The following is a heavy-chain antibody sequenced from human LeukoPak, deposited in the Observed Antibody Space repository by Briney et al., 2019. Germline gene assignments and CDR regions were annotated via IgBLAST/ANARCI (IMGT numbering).Heavy chain of an antibody. V-gene: IGHV1-18*01. CDR2: ISAYNGNT. CDR1: GYTFTSYG. J-gene: IGHJ4*02. D-gene: IGHD5-24*01. Sequence: GASVKVSCKASGYTFTSYGISWVRQAPGQGLEWMGWISAYNGNTNYAQKFQGRVTMTRDTSISTAYMELSRLRSDDTAVYYCARSISSKYFDYWGQGTLLTVSS. CDR3: ARSISSKYFDY.